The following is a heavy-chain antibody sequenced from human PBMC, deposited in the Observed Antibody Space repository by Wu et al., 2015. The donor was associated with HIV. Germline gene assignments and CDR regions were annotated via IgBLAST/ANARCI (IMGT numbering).Heavy chain of an antibody. CDR1: GYTFTDYY. CDR2: VDPEDGET. D-gene: IGHD3-16*01. J-gene: IGHJ6*03. CDR3: ARAAVITQNFWGYYYMDV. Sequence: EVQLVQSGAEVKKPGATVKISCKVSGYTFTDYYMHWVQQAPGKGLEWMGLVDPEDGETIYAEKFQGRVTITADTSTDTAYMELSSLRSDDTAVYYCARAAVITQNFWGYYYMDVWGKGTTVTVSS. V-gene: IGHV1-69-2*01.